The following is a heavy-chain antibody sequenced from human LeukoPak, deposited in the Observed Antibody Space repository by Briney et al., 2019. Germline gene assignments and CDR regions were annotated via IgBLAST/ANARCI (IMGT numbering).Heavy chain of an antibody. J-gene: IGHJ4*02. Sequence: SETLSLTCTVSGGSISSYYWSWIRQPPGKGLEWIGYIYNSGRTNYNPSLKSRVTISVDTSKNQFSLKLSSVTAADTAVYYCARVAGYGSGEIDYWGQGTLVTVSS. D-gene: IGHD3-10*01. CDR3: ARVAGYGSGEIDY. CDR2: IYNSGRT. CDR1: GGSISSYY. V-gene: IGHV4-59*01.